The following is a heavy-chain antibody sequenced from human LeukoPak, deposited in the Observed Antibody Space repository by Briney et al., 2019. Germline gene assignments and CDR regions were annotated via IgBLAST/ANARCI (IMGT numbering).Heavy chain of an antibody. CDR2: IYAGNSDT. CDR1: GYTFTTSW. V-gene: IGHV5-51*01. D-gene: IGHD5-24*01. CDR3: AILNHPDGRVY. J-gene: IGHJ4*02. Sequence: GESLKISCQGFGYTFTTSWIGWVRQLPGKGLEWMAIIYAGNSDTKYSPSFQGQVSTSTDRSISTAYLQWSSLQASDTAIYFCAILNHPDGRVYWGQGTLVTVSS.